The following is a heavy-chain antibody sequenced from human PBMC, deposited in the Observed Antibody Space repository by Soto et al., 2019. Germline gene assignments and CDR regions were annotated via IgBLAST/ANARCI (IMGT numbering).Heavy chain of an antibody. CDR3: ARSPRRVEGKGYFDY. CDR2: ILHTGHT. Sequence: QVQLQESGPGLVKPSGTLSLTCGVSGDSFSSSNWWTWIRQPPGKGLEWIGDILHTGHTDYSPSLRSRITNSIDTSKKQFSLNLTSVTSTDTAVYYCARSPRRVEGKGYFDYLGPGALVTVSS. V-gene: IGHV4-4*02. J-gene: IGHJ4*02. CDR1: GDSFSSSNW. D-gene: IGHD6-13*01.